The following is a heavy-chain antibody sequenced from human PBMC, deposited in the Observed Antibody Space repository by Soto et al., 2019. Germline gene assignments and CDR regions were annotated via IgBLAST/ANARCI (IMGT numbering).Heavy chain of an antibody. CDR3: AKVRGGGYDYVWGSYHFGHFDY. CDR1: GFTFSSYA. CDR2: ISGSGGST. Sequence: EVQLLESGGGLVQPGGSLRLSCAASGFTFSSYAMSWVRQAPGKGLEWVSAISGSGGSTYYADSVKGRFTISRDNSKNTLYLQMNSLRAEDTAVYYCAKVRGGGYDYVWGSYHFGHFDYWGQGTLVTVSS. V-gene: IGHV3-23*01. D-gene: IGHD3-16*02. J-gene: IGHJ4*02.